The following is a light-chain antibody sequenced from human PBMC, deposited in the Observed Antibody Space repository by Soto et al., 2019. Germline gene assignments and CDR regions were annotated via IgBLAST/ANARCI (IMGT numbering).Light chain of an antibody. CDR1: QSVSNNY. CDR3: QNYGSSGT. Sequence: EIVLTQSPGTLSLSPGERATLSCRASQSVSNNYLAWYQQKPGQAPRLLIYGASNRATGTPDSFIGSGSWTDFTVTTSKLKPADFAVYYGQNYGSSGTFGKGTKVEI. J-gene: IGKJ4*02. CDR2: GAS. V-gene: IGKV3-20*01.